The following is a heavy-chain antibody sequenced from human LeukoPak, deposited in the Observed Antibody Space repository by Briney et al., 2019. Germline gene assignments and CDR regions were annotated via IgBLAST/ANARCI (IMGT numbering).Heavy chain of an antibody. V-gene: IGHV3-30*04. CDR2: ISYDGSNK. Sequence: GRSLRLSCAASGFTFSSYAMHWVRQAPGKGLEWVAVISYDGSNKYYADSVKGRFTISRDNSKNTLYLQMNSLRAEDTAVYYCARFYANEWALPHWGLGTLVTVSS. J-gene: IGHJ4*02. CDR1: GFTFSSYA. CDR3: ARFYANEWALPH. D-gene: IGHD1-26*01.